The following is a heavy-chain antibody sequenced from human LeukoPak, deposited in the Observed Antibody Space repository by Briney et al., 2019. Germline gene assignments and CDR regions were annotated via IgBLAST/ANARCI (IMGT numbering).Heavy chain of an antibody. CDR1: GFTFSSYA. CDR2: ISGSGGST. J-gene: IGHJ4*02. D-gene: IGHD3-22*01. V-gene: IGHV3-23*01. Sequence: GASLRLSCAASGFTFSSYAMSWVRQAPGKGLEWVSAISGSGGSTYYADSVKGRFTISRDNSKNTLYLQMNSLGAEDTAVYYCAKDVSSGYCHPSYFDYWGQGTLVTVSS. CDR3: AKDVSSGYCHPSYFDY.